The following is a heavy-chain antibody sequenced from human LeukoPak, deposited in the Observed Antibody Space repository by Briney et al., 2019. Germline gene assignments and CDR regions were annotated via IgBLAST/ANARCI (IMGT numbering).Heavy chain of an antibody. J-gene: IGHJ4*02. CDR3: ARDPGYSSGWFDY. CDR2: IYYSGST. D-gene: IGHD6-19*01. CDR1: GGSIGSYY. V-gene: IGHV4-59*01. Sequence: SETLSLTCTVSGGSIGSYYWSWIRQPPGKGLEWIGYIYYSGSTNHNPSLKSRVTISVDTSKNQFSLKLSSVTAADTAVYYCARDPGYSSGWFDYWGQGTLVTVSS.